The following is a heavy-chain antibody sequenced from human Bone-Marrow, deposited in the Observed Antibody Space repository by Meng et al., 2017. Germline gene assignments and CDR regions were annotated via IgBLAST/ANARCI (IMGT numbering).Heavy chain of an antibody. V-gene: IGHV1-18*01. Sequence: VELVQAGAEGKKPGASVKCSCKASGYTFTSYGISGVRQAAGQGLEWMGWISAYNGNTNYAQKLQGRVTMTTDTSTSTAYMELRSLRSDDTAVYYCARDEDISAAGKLFGDYWGQGTLVTVSS. J-gene: IGHJ4*02. D-gene: IGHD6-13*01. CDR2: ISAYNGNT. CDR3: ARDEDISAAGKLFGDY. CDR1: GYTFTSYG.